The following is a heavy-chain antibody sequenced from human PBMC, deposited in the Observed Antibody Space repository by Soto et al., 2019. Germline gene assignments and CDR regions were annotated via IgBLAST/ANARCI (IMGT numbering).Heavy chain of an antibody. J-gene: IGHJ3*01. CDR1: GYTFTGHY. D-gene: IGHD4-17*01. CDR2: INPNTGGT. V-gene: IGHV1-2*04. Sequence: GASVKVSCKGSGYTFTGHYMHWVRQAPGQGLEWMGWINPNTGGTNYAQKFQGWVTMTRDTSISTAYMELSRLKSDDTAVYYCARDGPVTLRMHYALDLWGQGTLVTVSS. CDR3: ARDGPVTLRMHYALDL.